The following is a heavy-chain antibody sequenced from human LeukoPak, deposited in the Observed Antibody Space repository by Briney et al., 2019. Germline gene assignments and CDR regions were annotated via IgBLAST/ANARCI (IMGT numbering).Heavy chain of an antibody. CDR2: ISGSGGST. CDR3: AKTDSMIVVVISPGGY. J-gene: IGHJ4*02. D-gene: IGHD3-22*01. V-gene: IGHV3-23*01. CDR1: GFTFSSYA. Sequence: GGSLILSCAASGFTFSSYAMSWVRQAPGKGPEWVSAISGSGGSTYYADSVKGRFTISRDNSKNTLYLQMNSLRAEDTAVYYCAKTDSMIVVVISPGGYWGQGTLVTVSS.